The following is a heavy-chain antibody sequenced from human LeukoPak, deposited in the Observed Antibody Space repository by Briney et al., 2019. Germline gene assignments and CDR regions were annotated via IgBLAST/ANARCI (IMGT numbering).Heavy chain of an antibody. CDR2: IIPILGIA. V-gene: IGHV1-69*04. Sequence: SVKVSCKASGGTFSSYTISWVRQAPGQGLEWMGRIIPILGIANYAQKFQGRVTITADESTSTAYMELSSLRSEDTAVYYCARDYYGSGSYYKPFDYWGQGTLVTVSS. D-gene: IGHD3-10*01. CDR1: GGTFSSYT. J-gene: IGHJ4*02. CDR3: ARDYYGSGSYYKPFDY.